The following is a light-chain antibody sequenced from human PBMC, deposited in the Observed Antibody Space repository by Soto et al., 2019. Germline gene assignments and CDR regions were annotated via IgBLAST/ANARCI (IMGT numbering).Light chain of an antibody. CDR2: GAS. CDR3: QQYDNWPWT. J-gene: IGKJ1*01. V-gene: IGKV3D-15*01. Sequence: EIVMTQSPATLSVSPGERATLSCRASQSVSSSLAWYQQKPGQTPRLLISGASTRATGIPDRFSGSGSGTDFTLTISSLQSEDFAVYYCQQYDNWPWTFGQGTKVDIK. CDR1: QSVSSS.